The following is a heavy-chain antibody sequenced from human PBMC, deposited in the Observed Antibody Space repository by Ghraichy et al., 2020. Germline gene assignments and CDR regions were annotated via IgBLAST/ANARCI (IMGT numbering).Heavy chain of an antibody. D-gene: IGHD3-22*01. CDR3: AREVYYYDSSGDYYGLAY. CDR1: GYTFSSYG. Sequence: ASVKVSCKASGYTFSSYGISWVRQAPGQGLEWMGWISAYNGNTNYAQKHQGRVTMTTDTSTSIAYMELRSLRSDDTAVYYCAREVYYYDSSGDYYGLAYWGQGTLVTVSS. CDR2: ISAYNGNT. V-gene: IGHV1-18*01. J-gene: IGHJ4*02.